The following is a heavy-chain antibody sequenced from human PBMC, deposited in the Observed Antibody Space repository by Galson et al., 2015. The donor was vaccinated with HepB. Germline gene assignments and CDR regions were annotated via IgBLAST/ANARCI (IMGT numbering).Heavy chain of an antibody. V-gene: IGHV1-46*01. CDR3: ARGGHYCTNGVCYSDAFDI. J-gene: IGHJ3*02. Sequence: SVKVSCKASGYTFTSYYMHWVRQAPGQGLEWMGIINPSGGSTSYAQKFQGRVTMTRDTSTSTVYMELSSLKSEDTAVYYCARGGHYCTNGVCYSDAFDIWGQGTMVTVSS. CDR1: GYTFTSYY. D-gene: IGHD2-8*01. CDR2: INPSGGST.